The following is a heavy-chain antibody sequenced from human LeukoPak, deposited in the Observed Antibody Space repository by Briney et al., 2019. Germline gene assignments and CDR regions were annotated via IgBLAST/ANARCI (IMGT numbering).Heavy chain of an antibody. J-gene: IGHJ4*02. CDR1: GFTFSTYW. D-gene: IGHD2-2*01. CDR3: ARSAAAKAPWDY. V-gene: IGHV3-30*01. Sequence: GSLRLSCAASGFTFSTYWMTWVRQAPGKGLEWVAVISYDGSNKYYADSVKGRFTISRDNSKNTLYLQMNSLRAEDTAVYYCARSAAAKAPWDYWGQGTLVTVSS. CDR2: ISYDGSNK.